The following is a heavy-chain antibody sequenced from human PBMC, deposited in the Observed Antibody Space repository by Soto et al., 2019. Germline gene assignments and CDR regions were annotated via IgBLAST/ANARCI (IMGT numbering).Heavy chain of an antibody. CDR1: GYSFTSYW. D-gene: IGHD2-15*01. V-gene: IGHV5-10-1*01. CDR3: ARHGVVVPPYYYGMDV. J-gene: IGHJ6*02. CDR2: IDPSDSYT. Sequence: PGESLKISCKGSGYSFTSYWISWVRQMPGKGLEWMGRIDPSDSYTNYSPSFQGHVTISADKSISTAYLQWSSLKASDTAMYYCARHGVVVPPYYYGMDVWGQGTTVTVS.